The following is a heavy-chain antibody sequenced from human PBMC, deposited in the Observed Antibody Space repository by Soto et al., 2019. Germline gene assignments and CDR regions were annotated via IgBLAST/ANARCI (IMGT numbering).Heavy chain of an antibody. J-gene: IGHJ4*02. CDR3: ARHNYGSGSTYFDY. V-gene: IGHV4-59*08. D-gene: IGHD3-10*01. Sequence: QVQLQESGPGLVKPSETLSLTCTVTGGSISSYYWSWIRQPPGKGLEWIGFIYYSGSTNYNPSLRSRVTISVDTSMNQFSVKLNSMTAADTAVYYVARHNYGSGSTYFDYWGQATLVTVSS. CDR2: IYYSGST. CDR1: GGSISSYY.